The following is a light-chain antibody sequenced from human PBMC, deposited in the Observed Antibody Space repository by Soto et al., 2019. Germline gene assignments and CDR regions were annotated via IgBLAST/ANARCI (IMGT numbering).Light chain of an antibody. J-gene: IGKJ1*01. CDR3: QQYSNWWT. Sequence: VMTQSPATLSVSPGERATLSCRAGQSVRSNVAWYQQKPGQAPSLLIYGASTRATGVPARFSGSGSGTEFTLTISSLQSEDFAVYYCQQYSNWWTFGQGTKADIK. CDR2: GAS. CDR1: QSVRSN. V-gene: IGKV3-15*01.